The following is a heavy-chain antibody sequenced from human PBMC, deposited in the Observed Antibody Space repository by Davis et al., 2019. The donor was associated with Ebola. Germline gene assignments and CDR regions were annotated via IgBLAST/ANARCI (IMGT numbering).Heavy chain of an antibody. J-gene: IGHJ4*02. D-gene: IGHD2-21*01. CDR2: INQFGNER. CDR3: ARERLECGGDCHDY. Sequence: PGGSLRLSCAASGFAFTGYWMGWVRQAPGTGLEWVANINQFGNERYYVDSVKGRFTISRDNARNSLYLQMNSLRAEDTAVYYCARERLECGGDCHDYWGQGTLVTVSS. CDR1: GFAFTGYW. V-gene: IGHV3-7*01.